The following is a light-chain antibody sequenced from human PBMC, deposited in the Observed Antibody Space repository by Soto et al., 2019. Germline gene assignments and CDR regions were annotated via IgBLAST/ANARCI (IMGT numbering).Light chain of an antibody. CDR1: QSVADNN. V-gene: IGKV3-15*01. J-gene: IGKJ2*01. CDR2: RSS. CDR3: QQYSDWPPYT. Sequence: EMVMTQSPATLSVSPGETATLSCRASQSVADNNIAWYHLQPGQAPRLLIYRSSKRATGIPAKFSGSGSGKAFILPISSLQSEDFAIYFCQQYSDWPPYTFGQGTNLEI.